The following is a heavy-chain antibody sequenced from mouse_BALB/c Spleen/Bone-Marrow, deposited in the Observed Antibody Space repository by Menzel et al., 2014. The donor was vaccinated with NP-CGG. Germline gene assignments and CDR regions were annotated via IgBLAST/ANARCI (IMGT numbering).Heavy chain of an antibody. CDR2: INPGSGGT. Sequence: VQLQQSGAELVRPGTSVKVSCKASGYAFTNYLIEWVKQKPRQGLEWIGVINPGSGGTNYNEKFKGKATLTADKSSSTAYMQLSSLTSDDSAVYFCARELGVFAYWGQGTLVTVSA. CDR3: ARELGVFAY. V-gene: IGHV1-54*01. J-gene: IGHJ3*01. D-gene: IGHD4-1*01. CDR1: GYAFTNYL.